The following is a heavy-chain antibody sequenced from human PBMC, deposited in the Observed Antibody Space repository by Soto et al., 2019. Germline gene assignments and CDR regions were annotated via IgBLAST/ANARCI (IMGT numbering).Heavy chain of an antibody. CDR2: IDPSDSYT. CDR3: ARSLAARNYYYYGMDV. CDR1: GYSFTSYW. D-gene: IGHD6-6*01. J-gene: IGHJ6*02. Sequence: SCKGSGYSFTSYWISWVRQMPGKGLEWMGRIDPSDSYTNYSPSFQGHVTISADKSISTAYLQWSSLKASDTAMYYCARSLAARNYYYYGMDVWGQGTTVTVSS. V-gene: IGHV5-10-1*01.